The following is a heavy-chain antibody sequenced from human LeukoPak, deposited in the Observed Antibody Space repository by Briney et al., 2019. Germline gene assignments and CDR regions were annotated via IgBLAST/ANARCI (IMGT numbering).Heavy chain of an antibody. CDR3: ARDFEGIAVAGKRENY. CDR1: GFTFSSYS. CDR2: MTSSSSYI. Sequence: PGGSLRLSCAASGFTFSSYSMNWVRQAPGKGLEWVSSMTSSSSYIYYADSVKGRFTISRDNAKNSLYLQMNSLRAEDTAVYYCARDFEGIAVAGKRENYWGQGTLVTVSS. J-gene: IGHJ4*02. D-gene: IGHD6-19*01. V-gene: IGHV3-21*04.